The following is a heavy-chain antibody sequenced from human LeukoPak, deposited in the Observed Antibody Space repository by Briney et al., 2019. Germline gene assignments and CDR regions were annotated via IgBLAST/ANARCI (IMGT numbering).Heavy chain of an antibody. J-gene: IGHJ4*02. Sequence: RGESLKISCKGSGYSFTSYWIGWVRQMPGKGLEWMGIIYPSDSDTKYSPSFQGQVTFSADKSISTAYLQWRSLKASDTAMYYCARQRRGSTGGFHWGQGTLVTVSS. V-gene: IGHV5-51*01. D-gene: IGHD1-26*01. CDR3: ARQRRGSTGGFH. CDR2: IYPSDSDT. CDR1: GYSFTSYW.